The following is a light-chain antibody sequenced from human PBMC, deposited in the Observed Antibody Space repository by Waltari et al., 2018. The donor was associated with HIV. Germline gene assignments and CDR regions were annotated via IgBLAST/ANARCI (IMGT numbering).Light chain of an antibody. Sequence: SYVLTQPPSVSVAPGQTARITCRGDNIGSKSVNWYQQRPGPAPVLAVYENSDRSSGIPERFSGSNSGNTATLTVSRVAAGDEADYYCQVWDSSSDQRVFGGGTKLTVL. J-gene: IGLJ3*02. CDR3: QVWDSSSDQRV. CDR2: ENS. CDR1: NIGSKS. V-gene: IGLV3-21*02.